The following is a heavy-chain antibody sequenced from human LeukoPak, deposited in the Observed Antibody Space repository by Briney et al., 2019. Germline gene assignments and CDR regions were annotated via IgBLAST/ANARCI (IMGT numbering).Heavy chain of an antibody. D-gene: IGHD3-22*01. J-gene: IGHJ5*02. CDR2: IYYSGST. CDR1: GGSISSYY. Sequence: SETLSLTCTVSGGSISSYYWSWIRQPPGKGLEWIGYIYYSGSTNYNPSLKSRVTISVDTSKNQFSLKLSSVTAADTAVYYCARGFSYYYDSSGYYPWGQGTLVTVSS. V-gene: IGHV4-59*08. CDR3: ARGFSYYYDSSGYYP.